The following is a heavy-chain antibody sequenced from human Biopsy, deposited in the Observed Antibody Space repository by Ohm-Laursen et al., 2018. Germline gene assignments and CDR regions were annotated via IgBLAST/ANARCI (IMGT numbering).Heavy chain of an antibody. V-gene: IGHV1-69*06. CDR3: ARHYYDTSGYNWFDP. CDR2: VMPFFGTA. Sequence: SVTVSCKASGGTFSSYIFAWVRQAPGQRPEWLGDVMPFFGTAQYAPKLQGRVSMTADKTTYTAYMELTSLTSEDTAVYFCARHYYDTSGYNWFDPWGQGTLVTVSS. D-gene: IGHD3-22*01. J-gene: IGHJ5*02. CDR1: GGTFSSYI.